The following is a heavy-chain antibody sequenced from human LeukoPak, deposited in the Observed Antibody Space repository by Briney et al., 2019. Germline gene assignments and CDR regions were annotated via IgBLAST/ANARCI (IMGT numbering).Heavy chain of an antibody. Sequence: SETLSLTCTVSGGSISSYYWSWIRQPPGKGLEWIGYIYYSGSTNYNPSLKSRVTISVDTSKNQFSLKLSSVTAADTAVYYCARDRKGNFDYWGQGTLVTVSS. CDR2: IYYSGST. J-gene: IGHJ4*02. CDR3: ARDRKGNFDY. CDR1: GGSISSYY. V-gene: IGHV4-59*01.